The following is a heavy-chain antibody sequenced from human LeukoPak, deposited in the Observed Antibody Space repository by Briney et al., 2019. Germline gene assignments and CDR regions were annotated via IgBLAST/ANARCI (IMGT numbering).Heavy chain of an antibody. CDR3: ARDGKVEDAFDI. Sequence: SVKVSCKASGGTFSSYAISWVRQAPGQGLEWMGGIIPIFGTANYAQKFQGRVTITTDESTSTAYMELSRLRSDDTAVYYCARDGKVEDAFDIWGQGTMVTVSS. V-gene: IGHV1-69*05. CDR2: IIPIFGTA. CDR1: GGTFSSYA. D-gene: IGHD4-23*01. J-gene: IGHJ3*02.